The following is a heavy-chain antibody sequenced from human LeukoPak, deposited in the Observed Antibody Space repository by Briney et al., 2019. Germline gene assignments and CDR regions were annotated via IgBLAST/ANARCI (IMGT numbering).Heavy chain of an antibody. CDR3: TKDPPLTGGVYSAY. Sequence: GGSLRLSCVASGLIFSDAWMNWVRQAPGKGLEWVGRIKSKVDGGTVDYAAPVKGRFTISRDDSKSTLCLQLNSLKTEDSAVYYCTKDPPLTGGVYSAYWGQGTLVTVSS. CDR1: GLIFSDAW. V-gene: IGHV3-15*07. CDR2: IKSKVDGGTV. J-gene: IGHJ4*02. D-gene: IGHD7-27*01.